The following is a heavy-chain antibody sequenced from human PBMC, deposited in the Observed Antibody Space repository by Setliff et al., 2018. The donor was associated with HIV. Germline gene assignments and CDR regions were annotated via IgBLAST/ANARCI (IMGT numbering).Heavy chain of an antibody. J-gene: IGHJ6*02. D-gene: IGHD2-15*01. CDR2: VNHNGNI. V-gene: IGHV4-39*07. CDR1: GGSISSSSYY. Sequence: SETLSLTCTVSGGSISSSSYYWGWIRQPPGKGLEWIVEVNHNGNINYNPSLQSRVTVSVDTSKPQFSLKMNSVTAADTAVYYCAITIVGVVARLRSTGGMDVWGQGTTVTVSS. CDR3: AITIVGVVARLRSTGGMDV.